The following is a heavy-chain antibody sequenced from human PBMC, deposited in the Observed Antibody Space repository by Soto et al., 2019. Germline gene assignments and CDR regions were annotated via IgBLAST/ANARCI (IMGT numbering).Heavy chain of an antibody. CDR2: TYYRSKWYN. CDR1: GDSVSSNSAA. CDR3: ARGRHYTASETVSTALFEY. J-gene: IGHJ4*02. Sequence: QVQLQQSGPGLVKPSQNLSLTCAISGDSVSSNSAAWNWIRQSPSRGLEWLGWTYYRSKWYNDYAVSVKSRITINPDTSKNQFSLQLNSVTPEDTAVYYCARGRHYTASETVSTALFEYWGQGTLVTVSS. V-gene: IGHV6-1*01. D-gene: IGHD4-4*01.